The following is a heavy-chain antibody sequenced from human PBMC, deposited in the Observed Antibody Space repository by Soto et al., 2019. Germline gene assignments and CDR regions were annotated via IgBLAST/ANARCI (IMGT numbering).Heavy chain of an antibody. CDR1: GYTFTSYG. CDR2: ISAYNGNT. Sequence: EASVKVSCKASGYTFTSYGISWVRQAPGQGLEWMGWISAYNGNTNYAQKLQGRVTMTRDTSTSTVYMELSSLRSEDTAVYYCARDVGSGYSPVFDYWGQGTLVTVSS. D-gene: IGHD3-22*01. V-gene: IGHV1-18*01. CDR3: ARDVGSGYSPVFDY. J-gene: IGHJ4*02.